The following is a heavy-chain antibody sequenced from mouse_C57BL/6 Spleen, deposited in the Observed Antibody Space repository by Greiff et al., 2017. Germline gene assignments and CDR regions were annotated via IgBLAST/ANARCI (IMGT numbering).Heavy chain of an antibody. J-gene: IGHJ4*01. V-gene: IGHV1-7*01. CDR3: APITTVVEYAMDY. CDR1: GYTFTSYW. D-gene: IGHD1-1*01. CDR2: INPSSGYT. Sequence: QVQLQQSGAELAKPGASVKLSCKASGYTFTSYWMHWVKQRPGQGLEWIGYINPSSGYTKYNQKFKDKATLTADKSSSTAYMQLSSLTYEDSAVYYFAPITTVVEYAMDYWGQGTSVTVSS.